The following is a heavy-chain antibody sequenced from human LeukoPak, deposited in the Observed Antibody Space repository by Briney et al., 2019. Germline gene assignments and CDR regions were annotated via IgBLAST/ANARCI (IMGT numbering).Heavy chain of an antibody. Sequence: SETLSLTCTVSGGSISSYYWSWIRQPPGKGLEWIGCIYYTGSTNYNPSLKSRVTISVDTSKNQFSLKLSSVTAAATAVYYCATGRAYSSVDYWGQGTLVTVSS. CDR3: ATGRAYSSVDY. CDR1: GGSISSYY. CDR2: IYYTGST. D-gene: IGHD6-19*01. J-gene: IGHJ4*02. V-gene: IGHV4-59*01.